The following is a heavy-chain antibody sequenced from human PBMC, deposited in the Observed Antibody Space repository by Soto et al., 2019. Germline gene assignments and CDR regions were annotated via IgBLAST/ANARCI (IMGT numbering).Heavy chain of an antibody. D-gene: IGHD1-26*01. V-gene: IGHV3-23*01. CDR2: ISGSGGST. CDR1: GFTFSSYA. Sequence: GGSLRLSCAASGFTFSSYAMSWVRQAPGKGLEWVSAISGSGGSTYYADSVKGRFTISRDNSKNMLYLQMNSLRAEDTAVYYCAKDDGVSYYLVYFDYWGQGTLVTVSS. CDR3: AKDDGVSYYLVYFDY. J-gene: IGHJ4*02.